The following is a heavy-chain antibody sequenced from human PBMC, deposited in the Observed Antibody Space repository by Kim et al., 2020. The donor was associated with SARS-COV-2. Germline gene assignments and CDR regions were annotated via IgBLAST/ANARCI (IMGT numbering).Heavy chain of an antibody. CDR3: AREISYSGSYYKGGDPNWFDP. CDR2: ISSSGSTI. CDR1: GFTFSSYE. Sequence: GGSLRLSCAASGFTFSSYEMNWVRQAPGKGLEWVSYISSSGSTIYYADSVKGRFTISRDNAKNSLYLQMNSLRAEDTAVYYCAREISYSGSYYKGGDPNWFDPWGQGTLVTVSS. V-gene: IGHV3-48*03. J-gene: IGHJ5*02. D-gene: IGHD3-10*01.